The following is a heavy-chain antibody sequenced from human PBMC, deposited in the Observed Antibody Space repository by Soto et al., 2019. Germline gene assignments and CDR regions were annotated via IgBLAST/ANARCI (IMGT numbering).Heavy chain of an antibody. Sequence: GGSLRLSCAASGFTFSSYGMHWVRQAPGKGLEWVAVISYDGSNKYYADSVKGRFTISRDNSKNTLYLQMNSLRAEDTAVYYCAKDLHVGGYGMDVWGQGTTVTVSS. CDR2: ISYDGSNK. CDR3: AKDLHVGGYGMDV. J-gene: IGHJ6*02. V-gene: IGHV3-30*18. D-gene: IGHD2-15*01. CDR1: GFTFSSYG.